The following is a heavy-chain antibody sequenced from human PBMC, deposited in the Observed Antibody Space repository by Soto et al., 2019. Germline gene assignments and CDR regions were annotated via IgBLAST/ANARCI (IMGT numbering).Heavy chain of an antibody. Sequence: ASVKVSCKASGYTFTSYDINWVRQATGQGLEWMGWVNPNSGNTGYAQKFQGRVTMTRNTSISTAYMELSSLRSEDTAVYYCARGLRPNTIFGVVIIPYYYYYYMDVWGKGTTVTVSS. CDR2: VNPNSGNT. CDR1: GYTFTSYD. J-gene: IGHJ6*03. D-gene: IGHD3-3*01. CDR3: ARGLRPNTIFGVVIIPYYYYYYMDV. V-gene: IGHV1-8*01.